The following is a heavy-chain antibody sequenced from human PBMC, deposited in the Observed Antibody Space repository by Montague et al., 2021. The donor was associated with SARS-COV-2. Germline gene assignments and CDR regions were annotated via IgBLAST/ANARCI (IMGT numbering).Heavy chain of an antibody. Sequence: SLRLSCAASGFTFSSYAMHWVRQAPGKGLEWVAVISYDGSNKYYADSVKGRFTISRDKSKNTLCLQMNSLRAEDTAVYYCARDRDFWSGYLVFYYGMDVWGQGTTVTVSS. D-gene: IGHD3-3*01. J-gene: IGHJ6*02. CDR3: ARDRDFWSGYLVFYYGMDV. CDR1: GFTFSSYA. V-gene: IGHV3-30-3*01. CDR2: ISYDGSNK.